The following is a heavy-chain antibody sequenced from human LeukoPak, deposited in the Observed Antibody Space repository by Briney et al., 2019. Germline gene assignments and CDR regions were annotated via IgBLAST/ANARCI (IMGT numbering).Heavy chain of an antibody. CDR2: ISSSSSTI. J-gene: IGHJ6*02. CDR1: GFTFSTYS. CDR3: ARGGGLDV. D-gene: IGHD3-16*01. V-gene: IGHV3-48*04. Sequence: GGSLRLSCTASGFTFSTYSMNWVRQAPGKGLEWVSYISSSSSTIYYADSVKGRFTISRDNAKNSLYLQMSNLRAEDTAVYFCARGGGLDVWGQGATVTVSS.